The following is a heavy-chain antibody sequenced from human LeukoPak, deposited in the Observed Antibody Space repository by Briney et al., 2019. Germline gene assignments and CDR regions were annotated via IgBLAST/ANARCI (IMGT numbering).Heavy chain of an antibody. J-gene: IGHJ5*02. Sequence: PGESLRLSCAASGFTFSSYWMSWVRQAPGTGLEWVANIKQDGSEKYYVDSVKGRFTISRDNAKNTLYLQMNSLRVEDTAVYYCARDGTWRVGNWFDPWGQGTLVTVSS. CDR1: GFTFSSYW. V-gene: IGHV3-7*01. CDR3: ARDGTWRVGNWFDP. CDR2: IKQDGSEK. D-gene: IGHD1-26*01.